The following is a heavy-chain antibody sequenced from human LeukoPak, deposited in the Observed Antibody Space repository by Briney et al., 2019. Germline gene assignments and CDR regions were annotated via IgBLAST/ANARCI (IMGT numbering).Heavy chain of an antibody. J-gene: IGHJ4*02. Sequence: GGSLRLSCAASGFTFSTFAMIWVRQPPGKGLEWVSSIFPSGGEIHYADSVRGRFTISRDNSKSILSLQMNSLRAEDTAIYYCAKAPVTTCSGAYCYPFDYWGQGTLVTVSS. D-gene: IGHD2-21*01. CDR1: GFTFSTFA. V-gene: IGHV3-23*01. CDR2: IFPSGGEI. CDR3: AKAPVTTCSGAYCYPFDY.